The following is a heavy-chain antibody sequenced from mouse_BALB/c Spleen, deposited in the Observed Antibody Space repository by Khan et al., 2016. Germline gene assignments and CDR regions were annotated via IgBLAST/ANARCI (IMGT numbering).Heavy chain of an antibody. J-gene: IGHJ2*01. CDR3: ARLHYYGYMNY. CDR2: INPDSSTI. Sequence: EVKLLESGGGLVQPGGSLKLSCAASEFAFSRYWMSWVRQAPGKGLEWIGDINPDSSTINYTPSLKDKFIISRDNAKNTLYLQMSKVRSEDTALYYCARLHYYGYMNYWGQGTTLTVSS. CDR1: EFAFSRYW. D-gene: IGHD1-2*01. V-gene: IGHV4-1*02.